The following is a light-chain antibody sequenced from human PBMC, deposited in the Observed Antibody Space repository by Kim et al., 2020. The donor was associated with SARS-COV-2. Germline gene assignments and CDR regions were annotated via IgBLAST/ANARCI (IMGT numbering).Light chain of an antibody. V-gene: IGKV3-20*01. CDR3: QQSGEG. CDR1: HSIRSSY. Sequence: EIGWRQSQGTLSLSPGERATLSCRASHSIRSSYLAWYQQKPGQAPRLLIYGASRRATGIPDRFSGSGSGTGFTLTINRLEPEDFAVYYCQQSGEGFGQGTKVDIK. J-gene: IGKJ1*01. CDR2: GAS.